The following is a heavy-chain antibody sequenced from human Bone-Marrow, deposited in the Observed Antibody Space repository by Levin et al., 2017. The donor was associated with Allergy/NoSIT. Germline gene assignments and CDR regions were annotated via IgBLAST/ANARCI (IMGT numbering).Heavy chain of an antibody. CDR3: ARNRVLRFLGSLPAGYYGMDV. V-gene: IGHV4-34*01. D-gene: IGHD3-3*01. CDR1: GESLSDYY. Sequence: RSQTLSLTCAVYGESLSDYYWTWIRQAPGRGLESIGEINDSGSTNYNPSLKSRVTISIDTAKKQFFLKLSSVTAADTAVYFCARNRVLRFLGSLPAGYYGMDVWGQGTTVTVSS. CDR2: INDSGST. J-gene: IGHJ6*02.